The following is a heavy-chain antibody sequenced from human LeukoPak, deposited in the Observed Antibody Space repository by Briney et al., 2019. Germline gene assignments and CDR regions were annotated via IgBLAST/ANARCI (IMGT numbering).Heavy chain of an antibody. CDR2: IYTSGST. CDR3: AGSIYYGSGSYGYYYYYMDV. Sequence: SETLSLTCTVSGGSISSYYWSWIRQPAGKGLEWIGRIYTSGSTNYNPSLKSRVTMSVDTSKNQFSLKLSSVTAADTAVYYCAGSIYYGSGSYGYYYYYMDVWGKGTTVTISS. CDR1: GGSISSYY. J-gene: IGHJ6*03. D-gene: IGHD3-10*01. V-gene: IGHV4-4*07.